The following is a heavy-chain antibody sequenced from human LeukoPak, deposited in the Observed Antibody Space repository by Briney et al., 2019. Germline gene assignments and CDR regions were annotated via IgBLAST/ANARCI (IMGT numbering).Heavy chain of an antibody. CDR2: IIPIFGTA. V-gene: IGHV1-69*05. CDR1: GGTFSSYA. Sequence: SVKVSCKASGGTFSSYAISWVRQAPGQGLEWMGRIIPIFGTANYAQKFQGRVTITTDESTSTAYMELSSLRSEDTAVYYCARDIISSGRLNWFDPWGQGTLVIVSS. D-gene: IGHD6-19*01. CDR3: ARDIISSGRLNWFDP. J-gene: IGHJ5*02.